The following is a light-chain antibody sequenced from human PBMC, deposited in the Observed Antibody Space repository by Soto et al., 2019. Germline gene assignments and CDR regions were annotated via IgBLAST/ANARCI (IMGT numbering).Light chain of an antibody. Sequence: EILMTQSPATLSVSPGERATLSCRASQSVITNLAWYQQKSGQAPRLLMYDASTRATDIPARFSGSGYGTDLTITISRMETEDFALYYCQQYNNWPLTFGGGTKVDIK. CDR1: QSVITN. J-gene: IGKJ4*01. CDR3: QQYNNWPLT. V-gene: IGKV3-15*01. CDR2: DAS.